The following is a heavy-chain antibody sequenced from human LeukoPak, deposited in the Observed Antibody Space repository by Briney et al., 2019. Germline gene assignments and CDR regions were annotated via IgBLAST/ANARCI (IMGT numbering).Heavy chain of an antibody. CDR1: GFTFSSYW. Sequence: TGGSLRLSCAASGFTFSSYWMSWVRQAPGKGLEWVANIKQDGSEKYYVDSVKGRFTISRDNAKNSLYLQMNSLRAGDTAVYYCARLSSSGWSPLISWGQGTLVTVSS. CDR2: IKQDGSEK. J-gene: IGHJ5*02. CDR3: ARLSSSGWSPLIS. D-gene: IGHD6-19*01. V-gene: IGHV3-7*01.